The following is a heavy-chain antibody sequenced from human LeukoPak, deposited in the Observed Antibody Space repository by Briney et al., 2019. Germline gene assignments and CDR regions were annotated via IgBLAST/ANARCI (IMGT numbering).Heavy chain of an antibody. J-gene: IGHJ6*02. CDR2: IWFDDTKK. CDR3: AGSGPQGGYYYGLDV. V-gene: IGHV3-33*01. CDR1: GFTFSTYG. D-gene: IGHD3-10*01. Sequence: GGSLRLSCAAPGFTFSTYGMHWVRQAPGKGLEWVAIIWFDDTKKYYTDSLKARFTISRDNSKNPLYLQLNSLRAEDTAIYYCAGSGPQGGYYYGLDVWGQGTTVTVSS.